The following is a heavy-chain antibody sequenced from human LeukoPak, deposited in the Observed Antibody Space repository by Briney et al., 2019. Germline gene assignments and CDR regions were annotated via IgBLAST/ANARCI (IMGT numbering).Heavy chain of an antibody. J-gene: IGHJ4*02. D-gene: IGHD3-22*01. CDR2: INPNSGGT. V-gene: IGHV1-2*02. Sequence: ASVKVSCKASGYTFIGYYMHWVRQVPGQGLEWMGWINPNSGGTNYAQNFQGRVTMTRDTSINTAYMELSRLRSDDTAVYYCARGMNYYDSSGYYVFWGQGTLVTVSS. CDR3: ARGMNYYDSSGYYVF. CDR1: GYTFIGYY.